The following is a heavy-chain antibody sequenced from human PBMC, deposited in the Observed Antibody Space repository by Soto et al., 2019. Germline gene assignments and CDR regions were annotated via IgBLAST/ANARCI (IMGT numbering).Heavy chain of an antibody. V-gene: IGHV4-34*02. Sequence: QVQLQQWGAGLLKPSETLSLTCAVYGGSFSDYYWSWIRQPPGKGLEWIGEINHSGSTIYNPSLKSRVTMSVDTSKIQFSLNLPSVTAADTAVYYCARGGCSVGSCYRPVFSDWGPGTLVTVSS. CDR3: ARGGCSVGSCYRPVFSD. J-gene: IGHJ4*02. D-gene: IGHD2-15*01. CDR2: INHSGST. CDR1: GGSFSDYY.